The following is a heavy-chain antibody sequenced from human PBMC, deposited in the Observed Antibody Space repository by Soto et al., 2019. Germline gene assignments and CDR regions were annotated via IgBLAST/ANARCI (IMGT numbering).Heavy chain of an antibody. CDR1: GGSVSSGGYY. J-gene: IGHJ4*02. CDR3: ARDLAAAGTPLFDF. Sequence: SETLSLTCTVSGGSVSSGGYYWSWIRQHPGKGLEWIGYIYYSGSTYYNPSLKSRVTISVDTSEKQFSLKLSSVTAADTAVYYCARDLAAAGTPLFDFWGQGTLVTVSS. D-gene: IGHD6-13*01. V-gene: IGHV4-31*03. CDR2: IYYSGST.